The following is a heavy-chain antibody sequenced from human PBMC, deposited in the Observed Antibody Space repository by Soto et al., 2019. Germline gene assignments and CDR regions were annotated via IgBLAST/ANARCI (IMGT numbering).Heavy chain of an antibody. CDR2: IKQDGSEK. CDR1: GFTFSSYW. J-gene: IGHJ3*02. Sequence: VQLVESGGGLVQPGGSLRLSCAASGFTFSSYWMSWVRQAPGKGLEWVANIKQDGSEKYYVDSVKGRFTISRDNAKNSLYLQMNSLRAEDTAVYYCAREGGYCSSTSCFRNDAFDIWGQGTMVTVSS. D-gene: IGHD2-2*01. CDR3: AREGGYCSSTSCFRNDAFDI. V-gene: IGHV3-7*01.